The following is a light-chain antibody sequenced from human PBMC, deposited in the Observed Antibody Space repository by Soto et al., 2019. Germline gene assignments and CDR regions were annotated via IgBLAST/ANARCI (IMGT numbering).Light chain of an antibody. CDR2: AAS. J-gene: IGKJ5*01. Sequence: AILMSQSPSSLSASTGDRVTITCRASQGISSYLAWYQQKPGKAPKLLIHAASTLQSGVPSRFSGSGSGTDFTLTISCLQSEDFATYYCQQYYSYPITFGQGTRLEI. CDR1: QGISSY. CDR3: QQYYSYPIT. V-gene: IGKV1-8*01.